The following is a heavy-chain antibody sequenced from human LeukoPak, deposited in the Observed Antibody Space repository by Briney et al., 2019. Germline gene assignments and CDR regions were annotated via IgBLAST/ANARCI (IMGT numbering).Heavy chain of an antibody. D-gene: IGHD3-10*01. CDR3: ARLLGSGRGDWYFDL. CDR2: ISPGDSET. V-gene: IGHV5-51*01. Sequence: GESLKISFKGSGYNFFIYWITWVRQMPGKGLEWMGIISPGDSETRYSPSFQGQVTISADKSISSAYLQWSSLKASDTAMYYCARLLGSGRGDWYFDLWGRGTLVTVSS. CDR1: GYNFFIYW. J-gene: IGHJ2*01.